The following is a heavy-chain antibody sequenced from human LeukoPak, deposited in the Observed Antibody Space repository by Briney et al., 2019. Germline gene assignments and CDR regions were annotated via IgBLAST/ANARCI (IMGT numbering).Heavy chain of an antibody. CDR1: GYTFTGYY. V-gene: IGHV1-2*02. D-gene: IGHD3-9*01. J-gene: IGHJ4*02. CDR3: ARVSDVDILTGYLDTLYYFDY. Sequence: GASVKVSCKASGYTFTGYYMHWVRQAPGQGLEWMGWINPNSGGTNYAQKFQGRVTMTRDTSISTAYMELSRLRSDDTAVYYCARVSDVDILTGYLDTLYYFDYWGQGTLVTVSS. CDR2: INPNSGGT.